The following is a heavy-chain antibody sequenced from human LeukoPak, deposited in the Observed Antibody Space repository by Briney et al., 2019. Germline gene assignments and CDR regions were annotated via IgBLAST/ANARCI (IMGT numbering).Heavy chain of an antibody. CDR3: AREKSGSYPYYYYYMDV. J-gene: IGHJ6*03. D-gene: IGHD1-26*01. CDR1: GGSISSYY. CDR2: IYYSGST. Sequence: PSETLSLTCTVSGGSISSYYWSWIRQPPGKGLEWIGYIYYSGSTNYNPSLKSRVTISVDTSKNQFSLKLSSVTAADTAVYYCAREKSGSYPYYYYYMDVWGKGTTVTVSS. V-gene: IGHV4-59*01.